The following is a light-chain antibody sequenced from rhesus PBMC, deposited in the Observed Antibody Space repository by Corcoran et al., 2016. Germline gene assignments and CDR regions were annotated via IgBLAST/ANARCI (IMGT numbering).Light chain of an antibody. V-gene: IGKV1-43*02. CDR1: QGIDTY. CDR3: LQYNSDPFT. CDR2: AAS. Sequence: DIQMTQSPSSLSASVGDRVTITCRASQGIDTYLNWYQQKPGEAPKRLIYAASNLESGVPSRFSGGVSRTDFTLTISSLQPEDFATYYCLQYNSDPFTFGPGTTLDIK. J-gene: IGKJ3*01.